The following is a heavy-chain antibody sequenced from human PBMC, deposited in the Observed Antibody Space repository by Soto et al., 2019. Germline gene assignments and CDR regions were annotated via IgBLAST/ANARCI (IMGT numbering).Heavy chain of an antibody. J-gene: IGHJ5*02. CDR2: MNPNSGNT. D-gene: IGHD6-13*01. CDR1: GYTFTGYD. Sequence: QVQLVQSGAEVKKPGASVKVSCKASGYTFTGYDINWVRQATGQGLEWMGWMNPNSGNTGYAQKFQGRVTMTRNTSISTAYMDLSSLRSEDTAVYYCARERSAAGTGWFDPWGQGTLVTVSS. V-gene: IGHV1-8*01. CDR3: ARERSAAGTGWFDP.